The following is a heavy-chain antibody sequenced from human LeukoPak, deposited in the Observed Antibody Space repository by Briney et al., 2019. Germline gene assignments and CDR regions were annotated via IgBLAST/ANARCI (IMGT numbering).Heavy chain of an antibody. V-gene: IGHV3-33*05. CDR1: GFTFSSYG. D-gene: IGHD2-21*02. Sequence: GGSLRLSCAAPGFTFSSYGMHWVRQAPGKGLEWVAVISYDGSNKYYADSVKGRFTISRDNSKNTLYLQMNSLRVEDTAVYYCAKAQYCGGDCYSYYFDYWGQGTLVTVSS. CDR3: AKAQYCGGDCYSYYFDY. J-gene: IGHJ4*02. CDR2: ISYDGSNK.